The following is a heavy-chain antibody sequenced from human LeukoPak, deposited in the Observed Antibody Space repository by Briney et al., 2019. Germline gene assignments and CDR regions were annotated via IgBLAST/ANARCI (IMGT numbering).Heavy chain of an antibody. Sequence: ASVKVSCKASGYTFTGYYMHWVRQAPGQGLEWMGWINPNSGGKSYAQKFQGRVTMTRDTSISTAYKELSRLRSDDTAVYYCARGGYYYDSSGYYYHDYWGQGTLVTVS. D-gene: IGHD3-22*01. CDR3: ARGGYYYDSSGYYYHDY. CDR2: INPNSGGK. V-gene: IGHV1-2*02. CDR1: GYTFTGYY. J-gene: IGHJ4*02.